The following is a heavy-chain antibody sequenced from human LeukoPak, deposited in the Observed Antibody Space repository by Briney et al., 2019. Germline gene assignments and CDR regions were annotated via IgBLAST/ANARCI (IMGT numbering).Heavy chain of an antibody. CDR3: ARDQNCGREY. CDR1: GYTITDHY. Sequence: VASVWLSCQASGYTITDHYFHWLRQAPGQGIEWMGWILPGRGDTNIAQKFQGRFSLTRDMSISTAYMDLSRLTSDDTAVYYCARDQNCGREYWGENPLVSVSS. V-gene: IGHV1-2*02. D-gene: IGHD7-27*01. CDR2: ILPGRGDT. J-gene: IGHJ1*01.